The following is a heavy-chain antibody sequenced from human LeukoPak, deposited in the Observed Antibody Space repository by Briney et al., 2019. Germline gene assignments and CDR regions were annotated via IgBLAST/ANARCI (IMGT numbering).Heavy chain of an antibody. Sequence: SETLSLTCAVYGGSISSGDYYWSWIRQPPGKGLEWIGYIYYSGSTYYNPSLKSRVTISVDTSKNQFSLKLSSVTAADTAVYYCAATDYGGNSWMFDYWGQGTLVTVSS. CDR2: IYYSGST. J-gene: IGHJ4*02. CDR1: GGSISSGDYY. D-gene: IGHD4-23*01. V-gene: IGHV4-30-4*01. CDR3: AATDYGGNSWMFDY.